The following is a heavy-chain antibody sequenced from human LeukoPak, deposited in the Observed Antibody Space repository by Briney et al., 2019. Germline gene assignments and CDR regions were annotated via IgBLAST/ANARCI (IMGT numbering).Heavy chain of an antibody. J-gene: IGHJ3*02. Sequence: GGSLRLSCAASGFTVSGNYMSWVRQAPGKGLEWVSVIYTAGSTYHADSVKGRFTISRDNTKNTLYLQMNSLRAEDTAVYYCARDRGFGGFDIWGQGTMVTVSS. V-gene: IGHV3-66*01. CDR1: GFTVSGNY. CDR3: ARDRGFGGFDI. D-gene: IGHD3-10*01. CDR2: IYTAGST.